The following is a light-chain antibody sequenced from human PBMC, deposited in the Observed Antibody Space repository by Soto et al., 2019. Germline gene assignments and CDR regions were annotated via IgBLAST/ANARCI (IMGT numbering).Light chain of an antibody. J-gene: IGLJ3*02. CDR2: SNN. CDR1: SSNIGSNT. V-gene: IGLV1-44*01. Sequence: QSVLTQPPSSSGTPGQRVTISCSGSSSNIGSNTVNWDQQLPGTAAKLLIYSNNQRPSGGPDRFSGSKAGTSACLAISGLQSEDEADYYCAAWDYSLSGRVFGGGTKLTVL. CDR3: AAWDYSLSGRV.